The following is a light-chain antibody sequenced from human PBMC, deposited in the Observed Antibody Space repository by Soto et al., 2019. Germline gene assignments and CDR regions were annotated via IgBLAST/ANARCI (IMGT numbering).Light chain of an antibody. CDR2: DAS. V-gene: IGKV1-39*01. CDR1: QTISTW. CDR3: QQSYSTPLT. Sequence: DIQVTQSPPTLSASVGDRVTITCRASQTISTWMAWYQQKPGKAPKLLVYDASTLQSGVASRFSGSGSGTEFTLIISNLQPEDFATYYCQQSYSTPLTFGGGTKVDNK. J-gene: IGKJ4*01.